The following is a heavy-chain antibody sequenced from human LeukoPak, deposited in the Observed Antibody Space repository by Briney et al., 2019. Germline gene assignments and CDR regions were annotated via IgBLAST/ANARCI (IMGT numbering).Heavy chain of an antibody. Sequence: ASVKVSCKASGYTFTGYYMHWVRQAPGQGLEWMGRINPNSGGTNYAQKLQGRVTMTTDTSTSTAYMELRSLRSDDTAVYYCARIGDGSYSVLDYWGQGTLVTVSS. V-gene: IGHV1-2*06. CDR2: INPNSGGT. CDR1: GYTFTGYY. CDR3: ARIGDGSYSVLDY. J-gene: IGHJ4*02. D-gene: IGHD1-26*01.